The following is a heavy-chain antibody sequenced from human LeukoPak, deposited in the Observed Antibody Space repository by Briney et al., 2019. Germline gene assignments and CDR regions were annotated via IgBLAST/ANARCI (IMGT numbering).Heavy chain of an antibody. V-gene: IGHV4-31*03. CDR3: ASCSSTSCYLKY. CDR1: GGSISSGGYY. J-gene: IGHJ4*02. D-gene: IGHD2-2*01. CDR2: IYYSGST. Sequence: PPQTLSLTCTVSGGSISSGGYYWSWIRQHPGKGLEWIGYIYYSGSTYYNPSLKGRVTISVDTSKNQFSLKLSSVTAADTAVYYCASCSSTSCYLKYWGQGTLVTVSS.